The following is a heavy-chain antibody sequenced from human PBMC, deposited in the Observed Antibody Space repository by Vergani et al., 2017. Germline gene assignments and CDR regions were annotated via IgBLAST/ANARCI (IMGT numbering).Heavy chain of an antibody. D-gene: IGHD4/OR15-4a*01. Sequence: QVQLVESGGGVVQPGRSLILSCAGSGFTFSNYGIHWVRQAPGKGLEWVAVIWYDGSNKYYADSVKGRFSVSRDNSKNTVYLQMNSLRAEDTAVYYCAANFDFWGQGTLVTVSS. CDR2: IWYDGSNK. V-gene: IGHV3-33*01. J-gene: IGHJ4*02. CDR3: AANFDF. CDR1: GFTFSNYG.